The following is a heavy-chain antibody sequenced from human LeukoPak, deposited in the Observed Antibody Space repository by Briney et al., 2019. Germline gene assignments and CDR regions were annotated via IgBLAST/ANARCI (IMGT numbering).Heavy chain of an antibody. D-gene: IGHD3-10*01. V-gene: IGHV4-30-4*01. CDR3: AGRPDASGSYSLDY. J-gene: IGHJ4*02. CDR1: GGSISSGDYY. Sequence: SETLSLTCTVSGGSISSGDYYWSWIRQPPGKGLEWIGSIYHSGSTYYNPSLKSRVTISVDTSKNQFSLKLSSVTVADTAVYYCAGRPDASGSYSLDYWGQGTLVTVSS. CDR2: IYHSGST.